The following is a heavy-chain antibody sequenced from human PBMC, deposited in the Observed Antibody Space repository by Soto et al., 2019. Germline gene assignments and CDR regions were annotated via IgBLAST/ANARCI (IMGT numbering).Heavy chain of an antibody. CDR2: IYYSGST. D-gene: IGHD3-16*01. V-gene: IGHV4-59*01. Sequence: PSETLSLTCTVSGGSISSYYWSWIRQPPGKGLEWIGYIYYSGSTNYNPSLKSRVTISVDTSKNQFSLKLSSVTAADTAVYYCARDLDMGAFDPWGQGTLVTVSS. CDR1: GGSISSYY. CDR3: ARDLDMGAFDP. J-gene: IGHJ5*02.